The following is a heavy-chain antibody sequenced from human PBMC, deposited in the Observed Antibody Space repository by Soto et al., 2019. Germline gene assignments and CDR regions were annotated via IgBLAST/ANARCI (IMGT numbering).Heavy chain of an antibody. V-gene: IGHV4-34*01. Sequence: SETLSLTCAVYGGSFSGYYWSWIRQPPGKGLEWIGEINHSGSTNYNPSLKSRVTISVDTSKNQFSLKLSSVTAADTAVYYCARVRYCSGGSCYRYFDYWGQGTLVTVSS. J-gene: IGHJ4*02. CDR1: GGSFSGYY. CDR2: INHSGST. D-gene: IGHD2-15*01. CDR3: ARVRYCSGGSCYRYFDY.